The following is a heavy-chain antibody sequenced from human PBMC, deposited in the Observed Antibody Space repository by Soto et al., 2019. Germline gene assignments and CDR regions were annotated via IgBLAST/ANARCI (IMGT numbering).Heavy chain of an antibody. CDR1: GYSFTSYD. CDR2: MDPKTGNT. Sequence: QVQLVQSGAEVKKPGASVKVSCRASGYSFTSYDINLVRQATGQGLEWMGWMDPKTGNTDYGQKFQGRVTMTRNTSISTAYMELSSLTSEDTAVYYCARGRGWRDYWGQGTLVTVSS. CDR3: ARGRGWRDY. J-gene: IGHJ4*02. D-gene: IGHD6-19*01. V-gene: IGHV1-8*01.